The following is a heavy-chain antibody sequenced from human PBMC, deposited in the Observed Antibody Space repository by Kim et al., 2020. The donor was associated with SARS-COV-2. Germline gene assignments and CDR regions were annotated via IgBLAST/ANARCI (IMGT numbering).Heavy chain of an antibody. D-gene: IGHD3-22*01. V-gene: IGHV3-48*02. CDR2: ISSSSSTI. J-gene: IGHJ4*02. Sequence: GGSLRLSCAASGFTFSSYSMNWVRQAPGKGLEWVSYISSSSSTIYYADSVKGRFTISRDNAKNSLYLQMNSLRDEDTAVYYCARDRGGYYDSSGSFDYWGQGTLVTVSS. CDR1: GFTFSSYS. CDR3: ARDRGGYYDSSGSFDY.